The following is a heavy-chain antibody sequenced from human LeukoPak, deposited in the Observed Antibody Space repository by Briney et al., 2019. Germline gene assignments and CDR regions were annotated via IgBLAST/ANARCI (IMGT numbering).Heavy chain of an antibody. V-gene: IGHV4-59*01. CDR3: ARGIESYGDYDY. Sequence: PSETLSLTCTVSGGSISGSYWSWIRQPPGKGLEWIAYMYNSGSTNYNPSLKSRVTISIDTSKNQFSLKLSSLTAADTAIYYCARGIESYGDYDYWGQGILVTVSS. CDR2: MYNSGST. CDR1: GGSISGSY. J-gene: IGHJ4*02. D-gene: IGHD4-17*01.